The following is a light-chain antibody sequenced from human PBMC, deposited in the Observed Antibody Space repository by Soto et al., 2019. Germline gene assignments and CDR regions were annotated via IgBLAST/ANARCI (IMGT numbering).Light chain of an antibody. V-gene: IGKV1-9*01. CDR2: AAS. Sequence: DIQLTQSPSFLSASVGDRVTITCRASHTISSYLAWYQQKPGKAPELLLYAASTLQNGVLSRFSGSGSETDFTLTISGLQPEDLGTYYCQQVNSFPPTFGPGTKVDLK. J-gene: IGKJ3*01. CDR3: QQVNSFPPT. CDR1: HTISSY.